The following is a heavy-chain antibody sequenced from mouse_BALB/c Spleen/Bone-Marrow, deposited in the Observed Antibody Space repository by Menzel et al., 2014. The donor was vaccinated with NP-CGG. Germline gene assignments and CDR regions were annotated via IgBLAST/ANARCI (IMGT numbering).Heavy chain of an antibody. V-gene: IGHV1-4*01. D-gene: IGHD2-3*01. Sequence: QVQLQQPGAELARPGASVKMSCRASGYTFTTYMIHWVRQRPGQGLEWIGYINPTSGYTNYNQKFKDKATLTADKSSSIAHVQLSSLTSEDSAVYYCARRDDGYVYFDYWGQGTTLTVSS. CDR3: ARRDDGYVYFDY. CDR1: GYTFTTYM. J-gene: IGHJ2*01. CDR2: INPTSGYT.